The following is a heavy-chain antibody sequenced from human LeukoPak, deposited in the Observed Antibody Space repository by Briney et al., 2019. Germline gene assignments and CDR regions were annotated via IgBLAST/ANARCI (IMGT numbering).Heavy chain of an antibody. J-gene: IGHJ4*02. CDR2: IYYSGTT. D-gene: IGHD6-19*01. CDR1: GVSISSSTYS. V-gene: IGHV4-39*07. Sequence: PSETLSLTCTVSGVSISSSTYSWGWFRQPPGKGLEWVGSIYYSGTTYYNPSLSLKSGVTISIDTSKNQFSLKLSSVTAADTAVYYCARDRGAGYSSGWYDVWGQGTLVTVSS. CDR3: ARDRGAGYSSGWYDV.